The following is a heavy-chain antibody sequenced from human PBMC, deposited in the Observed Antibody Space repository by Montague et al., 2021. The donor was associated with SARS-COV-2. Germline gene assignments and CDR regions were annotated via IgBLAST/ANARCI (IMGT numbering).Heavy chain of an antibody. J-gene: IGHJ4*01. D-gene: IGHD3-9*01. CDR2: IYSNDDK. Sequence: PALVKPTQTLTLTCTFSGFSLSTPNVGVGCTRQPPGKALEWLALIYSNDDKRYSPSLQSRLTFTKGTSKNQVVLSLTNVDPVDTATYYCAHIIRYYDIFVCNTFDDWGRGTQVTVSA. CDR3: AHIIRYYDIFVCNTFDD. CDR1: GFSLSTPNVG. V-gene: IGHV2-5*01.